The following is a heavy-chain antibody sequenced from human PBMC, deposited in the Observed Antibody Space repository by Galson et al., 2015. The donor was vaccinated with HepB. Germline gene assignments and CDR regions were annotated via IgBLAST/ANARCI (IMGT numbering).Heavy chain of an antibody. Sequence: SLRLSCAASGYTFSSYGMHWVRQAPGKGLEWVAVIWYDGSNKYYADSVKGRFTISRDNSKNTLYLQMNSLRAEDTAVYYCARGFPLEYSSSISGWFDPWGQGTLVTVSS. CDR3: ARGFPLEYSSSISGWFDP. V-gene: IGHV3-33*01. D-gene: IGHD6-6*01. CDR1: GYTFSSYG. J-gene: IGHJ5*02. CDR2: IWYDGSNK.